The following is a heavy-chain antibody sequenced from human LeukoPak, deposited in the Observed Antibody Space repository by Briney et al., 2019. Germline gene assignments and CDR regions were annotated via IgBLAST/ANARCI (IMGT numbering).Heavy chain of an antibody. CDR3: ARRAYYYDSSGYYWSYFDY. CDR2: INHSGST. D-gene: IGHD3-22*01. CDR1: GGSLSGYY. Sequence: SETLSLTCAVYGGSLSGYYWSWIRQPPGKGLEWIGEINHSGSTNYNPSLKSRVTISVDTSKNQFSLKLSSVTAADTAVYYCARRAYYYDSSGYYWSYFDYWGQGTLVTVSS. J-gene: IGHJ4*02. V-gene: IGHV4-34*01.